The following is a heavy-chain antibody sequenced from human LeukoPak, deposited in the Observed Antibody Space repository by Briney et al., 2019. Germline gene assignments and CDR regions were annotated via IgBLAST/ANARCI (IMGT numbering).Heavy chain of an antibody. CDR2: IWYDGSNK. CDR3: ARDRSSGWSPFDY. Sequence: GRSLRLSCAASGFTFSSHGMHWVRQAPGKGLEWVAVIWYDGSNKYYADSVKGRFTISRDNSKNTLYLQMNSLRAEDTAVYYCARDRSSGWSPFDYWGQGTLVTVSS. D-gene: IGHD6-19*01. CDR1: GFTFSSHG. J-gene: IGHJ4*02. V-gene: IGHV3-33*01.